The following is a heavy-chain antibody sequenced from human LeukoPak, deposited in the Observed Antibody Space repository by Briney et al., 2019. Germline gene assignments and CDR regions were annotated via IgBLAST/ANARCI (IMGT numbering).Heavy chain of an antibody. V-gene: IGHV3-21*04. D-gene: IGHD2-2*02. CDR1: GFTFSSYS. CDR3: ARTSHGGLHCSSASCYKGYYYGLDV. Sequence: GGSLRLSCAASGFTFSSYSMNWVRQAPGKGLEWVSSISSSSSYIYYADSVKGRFTISRDNAKNSLYLQMNSLRAEDTAVYYCARTSHGGLHCSSASCYKGYYYGLDVWGQGTTVTVSS. J-gene: IGHJ6*02. CDR2: ISSSSSYI.